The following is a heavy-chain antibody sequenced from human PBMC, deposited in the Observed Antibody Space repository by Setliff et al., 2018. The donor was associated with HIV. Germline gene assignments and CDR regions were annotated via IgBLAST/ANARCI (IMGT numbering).Heavy chain of an antibody. D-gene: IGHD3-9*01. Sequence: SETLSLTCTVSGGSISSYYWSWIRQPPGKGLEWIGYINTSGTTNYNPSLKSRVTISVDTSKNQFFLKLSSVTAPDTAIYYCARQTWEYYDTLTGYYRSPKNFDSWGQGTLVTVSS. CDR1: GGSISSYY. V-gene: IGHV4-4*09. CDR3: ARQTWEYYDTLTGYYRSPKNFDS. J-gene: IGHJ4*02. CDR2: INTSGTT.